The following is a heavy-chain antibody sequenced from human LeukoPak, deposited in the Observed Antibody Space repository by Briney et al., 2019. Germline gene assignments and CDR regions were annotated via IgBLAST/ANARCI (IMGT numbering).Heavy chain of an antibody. CDR2: VSSRTT. V-gene: IGHV4-4*07. CDR3: AGHQHGYSGYDDS. CDR1: GGSISGYN. D-gene: IGHD5-12*01. Sequence: PSETLSLTCTVSGGSISGYNCDWVRQPAGKGLEWIGHVSSRTTSYNPSLKSRVTMSVDTSNNHCSLRLSAVTAADTAVYYCAGHQHGYSGYDDSWGQGTLVTVSS. J-gene: IGHJ5*01.